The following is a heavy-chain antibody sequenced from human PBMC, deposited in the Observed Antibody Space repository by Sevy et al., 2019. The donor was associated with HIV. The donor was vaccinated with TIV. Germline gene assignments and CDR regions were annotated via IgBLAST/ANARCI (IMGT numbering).Heavy chain of an antibody. Sequence: GGSLRLSCAASGFNFRTYSMNWVRQAPGKGLEWLSSISNDSRYIYYSDSVKGPFTISRATAKNLLFLQMNNLRVEDTAIYYCARDFTIFGVVSGIDYWGQGNLVTVSS. D-gene: IGHD3-3*01. CDR3: ARDFTIFGVVSGIDY. V-gene: IGHV3-21*04. CDR2: ISNDSRYI. J-gene: IGHJ4*01. CDR1: GFNFRTYS.